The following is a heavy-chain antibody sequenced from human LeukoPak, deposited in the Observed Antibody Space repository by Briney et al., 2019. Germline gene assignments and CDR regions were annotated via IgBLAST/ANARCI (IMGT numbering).Heavy chain of an antibody. J-gene: IGHJ4*02. V-gene: IGHV3-73*01. CDR3: ATDRNSGKYYDY. CDR1: GFTFSGST. D-gene: IGHD1-26*01. CDR2: IRSKANNYAT. Sequence: GGSLRLSCAASGFTFSGSTMHWVRQASGKGLEWVGRIRSKANNYATAYATSVKGRFTLSRDDSKNTAYLQMNSLKTEDTAVYYCATDRNSGKYYDYWGQGTLVTVSS.